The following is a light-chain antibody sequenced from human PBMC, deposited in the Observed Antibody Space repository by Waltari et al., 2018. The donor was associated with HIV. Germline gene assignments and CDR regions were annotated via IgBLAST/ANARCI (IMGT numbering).Light chain of an antibody. V-gene: IGKV3-15*01. CDR3: QQYNNWPPYT. J-gene: IGKJ2*01. CDR2: SAS. Sequence: EIVMTQSPATLSVSPGERAFLSCRASQSVSSNLAWYQQKPGQAPMLLISSASPRATGVPARFSGSGSGTDFTLTISSLQSEDFAVYHCQQYNNWPPYTFGQGTRLEIK. CDR1: QSVSSN.